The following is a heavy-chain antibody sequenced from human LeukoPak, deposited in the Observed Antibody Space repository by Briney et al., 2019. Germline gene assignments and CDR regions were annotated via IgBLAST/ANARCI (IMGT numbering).Heavy chain of an antibody. CDR2: ISSSSSYI. CDR1: GLPFSSYS. J-gene: IGHJ4*02. CDR3: ARRSMGSGGYVPQDY. V-gene: IGHV3-21*01. D-gene: IGHD6-19*01. Sequence: GGSETLPCAVSGLPFSSYSTNWARHSPGKGLEWDSYISSSSSYIYYADSVKGRFTISRDNAKNSLYLQMNSLRAEDTAVYYCARRSMGSGGYVPQDYWGQGTLVTVSS.